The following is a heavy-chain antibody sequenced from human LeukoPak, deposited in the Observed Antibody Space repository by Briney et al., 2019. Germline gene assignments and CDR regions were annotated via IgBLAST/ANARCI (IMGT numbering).Heavy chain of an antibody. CDR2: ISADASST. Sequence: PGGSLRLSCAASGFTFSSYWMHWVRQAPGKGLVWVSRISADASSTTYADSVKGRFTISRDNAKDTLYLQMNSLRSEDTAVYYCARGRDIVVVPAARVRPDWFDPWGQGTLVTVSS. CDR1: GFTFSSYW. D-gene: IGHD2-2*01. V-gene: IGHV3-74*01. J-gene: IGHJ5*02. CDR3: ARGRDIVVVPAARVRPDWFDP.